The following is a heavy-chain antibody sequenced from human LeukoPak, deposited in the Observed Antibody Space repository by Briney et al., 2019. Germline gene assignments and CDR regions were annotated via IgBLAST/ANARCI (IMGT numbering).Heavy chain of an antibody. D-gene: IGHD3-10*01. CDR2: ISGDGGST. Sequence: GGSLRLSCAASGFTFDDYAMHWVRQAPWKDLEWVSLISGDGGSTYYADSVKGRFTISRDNSKNSLYLQMNSLRTEDTALYYCAKDMWRFGELDYDYWGQGTLVTVSS. V-gene: IGHV3-43*02. J-gene: IGHJ4*02. CDR1: GFTFDDYA. CDR3: AKDMWRFGELDYDY.